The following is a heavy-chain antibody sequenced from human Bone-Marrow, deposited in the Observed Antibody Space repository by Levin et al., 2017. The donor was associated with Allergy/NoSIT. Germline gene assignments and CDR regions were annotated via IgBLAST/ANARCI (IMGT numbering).Heavy chain of an antibody. J-gene: IGHJ4*02. CDR1: GESIRSSSRY. V-gene: IGHV4-39*07. CDR2: IYWSGTT. CDR3: ARSYFYGLGSYSFYFDR. Sequence: PSETLSLTCSLSGESIRSSSRYWNWIRQAPGKGLEWIGTIYWSGTTYDNPSLSGRVIMSRDTNRQQFSLRLTSVTAADSAVYFCARSYFYGLGSYSFYFDRWSQGTLVTVSS. D-gene: IGHD3-10*01.